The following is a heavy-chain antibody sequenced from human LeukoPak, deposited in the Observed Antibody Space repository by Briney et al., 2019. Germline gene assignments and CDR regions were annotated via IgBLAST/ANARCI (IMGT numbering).Heavy chain of an antibody. CDR2: IWYDGSSQ. CDR1: GFXFSSYG. V-gene: IGHV3-33*01. Sequence: GGSLRLSCAASGFXFSSYGINWVRQAPGKGLQWVAVIWYDGSSQYYADTVKGRFTISRENSNNTLFLQMNSLRAEDTAVYYCARDDRGSYSTNAIDYWGQGTLVTVSS. D-gene: IGHD1-26*01. J-gene: IGHJ4*02. CDR3: ARDDRGSYSTNAIDY.